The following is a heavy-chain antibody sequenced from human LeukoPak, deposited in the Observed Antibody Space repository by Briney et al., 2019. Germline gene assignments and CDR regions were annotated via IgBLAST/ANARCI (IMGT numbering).Heavy chain of an antibody. CDR1: GFTVSSNY. V-gene: IGHV3-66*01. J-gene: IGHJ1*01. CDR2: IYSGDST. Sequence: GVSLRPSCAACGFTVSSNYVTWVRQAPGKGLEWVSVIYSGDSTYYADSVKGRFTFSRDNSGNTFYLHMKNLRAGDTAIYYCASVEGGGLPRWYWAKGIIVSFSS. D-gene: IGHD5/OR15-5a*01. CDR3: ASVEGGGLPRWY.